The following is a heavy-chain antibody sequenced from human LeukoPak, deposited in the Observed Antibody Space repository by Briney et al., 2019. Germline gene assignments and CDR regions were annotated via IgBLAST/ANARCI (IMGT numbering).Heavy chain of an antibody. CDR1: GFTFINHA. Sequence: GGSLRLSCAASGFTFINHAMNWIRQAPGKGLEWVSYISSSATTIYYADSVKGRFTISRDNAKKSLYLQMNSLRAEDTAVYYCARDHSSSWNYFDYWGQGTLVTVSS. CDR3: ARDHSSSWNYFDY. J-gene: IGHJ4*02. CDR2: ISSSATTI. V-gene: IGHV3-11*04. D-gene: IGHD6-13*01.